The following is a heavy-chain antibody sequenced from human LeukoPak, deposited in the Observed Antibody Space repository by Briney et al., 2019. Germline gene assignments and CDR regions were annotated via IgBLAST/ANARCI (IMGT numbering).Heavy chain of an antibody. CDR3: TTIARRALYFQH. CDR2: IKSKTDGGTT. D-gene: IGHD1-14*01. J-gene: IGHJ1*01. Sequence: KTGGSLRLSCAASGFTFSNAWMSWVRQAPGKGLEWVGRIKSKTDGGTTDYAAPVKGRFTISRDDSKNTLYLQMNSLKTGDTAVDYCTTIARRALYFQHWGQGTLVTVSS. CDR1: GFTFSNAW. V-gene: IGHV3-15*01.